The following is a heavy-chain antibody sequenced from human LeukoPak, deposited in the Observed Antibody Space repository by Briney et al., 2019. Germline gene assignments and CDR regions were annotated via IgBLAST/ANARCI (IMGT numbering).Heavy chain of an antibody. D-gene: IGHD2-21*02. CDR2: INPNSGGT. J-gene: IGHJ5*02. Sequence: ASVKVSCKASGYTFTGYYMHWVRQAPGQGLEWMGWINPNSGGTNYAQKFQGRVTMTRDTSISTAYMELSRLRSDDTGVYYCARTDGIVVVTASVAVFGPWGQGTLVTVSS. CDR3: ARTDGIVVVTASVAVFGP. CDR1: GYTFTGYY. V-gene: IGHV1-2*02.